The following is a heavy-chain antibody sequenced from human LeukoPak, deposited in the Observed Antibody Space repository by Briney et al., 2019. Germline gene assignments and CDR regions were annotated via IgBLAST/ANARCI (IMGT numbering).Heavy chain of an antibody. CDR1: GFTFSSYA. D-gene: IGHD4-23*01. V-gene: IGHV3-30*04. CDR3: ARDLGTVVTFRLDY. Sequence: GGSLRLSCAASGFTFSSYAMHWVRQAPGKGLEWVAVISYDGSNKYYADSVKGRFTISRDNSKNTLYLQMNSLRAEDTAVYYCARDLGTVVTFRLDYWGQGTLVTVSS. CDR2: ISYDGSNK. J-gene: IGHJ4*02.